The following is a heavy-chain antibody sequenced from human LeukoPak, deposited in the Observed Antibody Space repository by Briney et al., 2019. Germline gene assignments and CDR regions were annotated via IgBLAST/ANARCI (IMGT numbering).Heavy chain of an antibody. Sequence: ESGPTLVNPTQTLTLTCTFSGFSLSTNGMCVSWIRQPPGKALEWLARIDWDDDKYYSTSLKTRLTISKDTSKNQVVLTMTNMDPVDTATYYCARIQIPPYSSSWNWFDPWGQGTLVTVSS. J-gene: IGHJ5*02. CDR1: GFSLSTNGMC. D-gene: IGHD6-13*01. CDR3: ARIQIPPYSSSWNWFDP. V-gene: IGHV2-70*11. CDR2: IDWDDDK.